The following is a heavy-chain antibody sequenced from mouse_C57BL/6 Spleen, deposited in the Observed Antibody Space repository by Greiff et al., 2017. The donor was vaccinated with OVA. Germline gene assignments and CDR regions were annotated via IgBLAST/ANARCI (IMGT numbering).Heavy chain of an antibody. D-gene: IGHD1-1*01. CDR1: GYTFTEYT. J-gene: IGHJ4*01. Sequence: VQLQQSGAELVKPGASVKLSCKASGYTFTEYTIHWVKQRSGQGLEWIGWFYPGSGSIKYNEKFKDKATLTADKSSSTVYMELSRLTSEDSAVYFCARHEDNYGSRYDYYAMDYWGQGTSVTVSS. CDR3: ARHEDNYGSRYDYYAMDY. V-gene: IGHV1-62-2*01. CDR2: FYPGSGSI.